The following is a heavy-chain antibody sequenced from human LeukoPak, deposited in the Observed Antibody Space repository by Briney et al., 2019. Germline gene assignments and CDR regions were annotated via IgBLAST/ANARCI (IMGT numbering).Heavy chain of an antibody. J-gene: IGHJ5*02. CDR2: IYYSGST. CDR1: GGSISSYY. Sequence: SETLSLTCTGSGGSISSYYWSWIRQPPGKGLEWIGYIYYSGSTNYNPSLKSRVTISVDTSKNQFSLKLSSVTAADTAVYYCARHARRLAAAGRDWFDPWGQGTLVTVSS. D-gene: IGHD6-13*01. V-gene: IGHV4-59*08. CDR3: ARHARRLAAAGRDWFDP.